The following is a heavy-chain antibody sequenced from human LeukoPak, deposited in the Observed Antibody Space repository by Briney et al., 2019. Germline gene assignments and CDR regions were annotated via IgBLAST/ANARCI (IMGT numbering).Heavy chain of an antibody. J-gene: IGHJ5*02. CDR1: GGXISSYY. CDR3: ARHTPYYDYVWGSYRPYNWFDP. V-gene: IGHV4-59*08. Sequence: SETLSLTCSVSGGXISSYYWSWIRQPPGKGLEWIGYIYYSGSTNYNPSLKSRVTISVDTSKNQFSLKLSSVTAADTAVYYCARHTPYYDYVWGSYRPYNWFDPWGQGTLVTVSS. CDR2: IYYSGST. D-gene: IGHD3-16*02.